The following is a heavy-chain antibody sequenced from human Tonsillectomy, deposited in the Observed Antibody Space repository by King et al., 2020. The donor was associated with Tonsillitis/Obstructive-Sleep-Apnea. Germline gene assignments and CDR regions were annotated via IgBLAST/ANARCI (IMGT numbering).Heavy chain of an antibody. CDR3: ARHTRATLDY. CDR1: GGSINNYY. D-gene: IGHD5-12*01. Sequence: QLQESGPGLVKPSETLSLTCTVSGGSINNYYWTWIRQPPGKGLEWIGYIYNSESTSYNPSLKSRVTISVDTSKNQFSLKLSSVTAADTAVYYCARHTRATLDYWGQGNLVPVSS. CDR2: IYNSEST. V-gene: IGHV4-59*08. J-gene: IGHJ4*02.